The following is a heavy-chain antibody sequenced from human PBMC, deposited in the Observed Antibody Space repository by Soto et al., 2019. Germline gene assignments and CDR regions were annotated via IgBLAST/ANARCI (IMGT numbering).Heavy chain of an antibody. CDR2: FYSGGST. V-gene: IGHV3-53*01. CDR3: LSTPVLKTTSPYSDS. CDR1: GFTVSSNY. D-gene: IGHD2-8*01. J-gene: IGHJ4*02. Sequence: EVQVVESGGGLIQPGGSLRLSCAVSGFTVSSNYMSWVRQTPGKGLEWVAAFYSGGSTYYADPVKGRFTISRDNSKKSFYLQMNRLRVEDTAVYYCLSTPVLKTTSPYSDSWGQGTLVTVS.